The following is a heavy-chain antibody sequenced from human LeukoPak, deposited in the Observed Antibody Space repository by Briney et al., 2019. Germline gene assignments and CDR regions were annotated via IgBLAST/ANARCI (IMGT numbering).Heavy chain of an antibody. V-gene: IGHV1-18*01. CDR1: GYSFSDYG. CDR2: ISGYNGNT. CDR3: ARVGLVDNEYGFYFYMDV. Sequence: ASVKVSCKPSGYSFSDYGITWVRQAPGLGIEWMGWISGYNGNTNYAESLQGRVTMNIDTSTSTAYLDLRSLRSDDTAVYYCARVGLVDNEYGFYFYMDVWGKGTTVIVSS. D-gene: IGHD4/OR15-4a*01. J-gene: IGHJ6*03.